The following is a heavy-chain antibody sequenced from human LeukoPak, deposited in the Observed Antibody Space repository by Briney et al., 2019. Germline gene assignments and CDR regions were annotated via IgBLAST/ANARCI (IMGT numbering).Heavy chain of an antibody. Sequence: GASLKVSCKTSGYTFTNYEINWVRQASGQGLEWMGWMNPNNDNTDYAQKFQGRVTMTRDSSISTAYMELSSLTSEDTAVYYCARTSLYATNHDAFDIWGQGTMVTVSS. V-gene: IGHV1-8*01. CDR3: ARTSLYATNHDAFDI. CDR2: MNPNNDNT. D-gene: IGHD2-8*01. J-gene: IGHJ3*02. CDR1: GYTFTNYE.